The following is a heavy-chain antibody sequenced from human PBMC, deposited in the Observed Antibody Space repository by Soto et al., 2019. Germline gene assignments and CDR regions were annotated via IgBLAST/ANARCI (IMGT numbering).Heavy chain of an antibody. CDR3: ARDRADSSGYYGFDY. D-gene: IGHD3-22*01. CDR2: IYYSGST. CDR1: GGSISSGGYY. J-gene: IGHJ4*02. V-gene: IGHV4-31*03. Sequence: SETLSLTCTVSGGSISSGGYYWSLIRQDPGKGLEWIGYIYYSGSTYYNPSLKSRVTISVDTSKNQFSLKLSSVTAADTAVYYCARDRADSSGYYGFDYWGQGTQVTVSS.